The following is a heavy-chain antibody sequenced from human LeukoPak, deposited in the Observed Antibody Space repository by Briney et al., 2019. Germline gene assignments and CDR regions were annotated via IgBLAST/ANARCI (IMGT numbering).Heavy chain of an antibody. J-gene: IGHJ2*01. CDR3: ARAFRARYFDL. CDR1: GGSFSSYY. V-gene: IGHV4-59*01. D-gene: IGHD2/OR15-2a*01. CDR2: IYYSGST. Sequence: PSETLSLTCTVSGGSFSSYYWSWIRQPPGKGLKWIGYIYYSGSTNYSPSLKSRVTISVDTSKNQFSLKLSSVTAADTAVYYCARAFRARYFDLWGRGTLVTVSS.